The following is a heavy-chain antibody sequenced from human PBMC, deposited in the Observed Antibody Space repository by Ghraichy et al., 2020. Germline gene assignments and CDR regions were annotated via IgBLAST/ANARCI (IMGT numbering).Heavy chain of an antibody. Sequence: GGSLRLSCAVSGVTVSSKFMSWVRQAPGKGLEWVSGIYTGGSTHYANSVKGRFTISGDNSKNRLYLQMERLRAEDTAVYYCGRGPAVATAPEYWGQGTLVTVSS. CDR2: IYTGGST. J-gene: IGHJ4*02. V-gene: IGHV3-66*01. CDR1: GVTVSSKF. D-gene: IGHD5-12*01. CDR3: GRGPAVATAPEY.